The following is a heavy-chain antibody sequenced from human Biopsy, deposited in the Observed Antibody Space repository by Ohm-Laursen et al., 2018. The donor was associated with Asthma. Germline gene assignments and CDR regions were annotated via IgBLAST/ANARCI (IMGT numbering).Heavy chain of an antibody. D-gene: IGHD6-6*01. J-gene: IGHJ6*02. V-gene: IGHV3-74*01. CDR2: INVEGTTT. CDR1: GFTFTDYW. Sequence: SLRLSCAASGFTFTDYWMHWVRQAPGKGLVWVSRINVEGTTTNYADSVKGRFTISRDNAKSTLYLQMNSLRAEDTAVYYCARKIAARGGMGVWGQGTTVTVSS. CDR3: ARKIAARGGMGV.